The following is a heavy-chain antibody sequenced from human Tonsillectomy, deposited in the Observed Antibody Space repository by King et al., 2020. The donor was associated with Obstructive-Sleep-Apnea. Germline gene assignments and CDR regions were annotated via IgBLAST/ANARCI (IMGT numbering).Heavy chain of an antibody. V-gene: IGHV4-31*03. J-gene: IGHJ4*02. Sequence: VQLQESGPGLVKPSQTLSLTCTVSGGSIRSGGYYWSWIRQHPGKGLGWGGYIYDSGSNYYNPSLKSRVTISVDTSKNQVSLKLSSVTAADTAVYYCARQIVVAHPQYYFDYWGQGTLVTVSS. CDR2: IYDSGSN. D-gene: IGHD3-22*01. CDR1: GGSIRSGGYY. CDR3: ARQIVVAHPQYYFDY.